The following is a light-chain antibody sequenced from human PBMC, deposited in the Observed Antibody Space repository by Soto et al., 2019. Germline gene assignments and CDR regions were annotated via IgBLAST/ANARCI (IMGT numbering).Light chain of an antibody. J-gene: IGKJ1*01. CDR2: GAS. CDR1: QSVSTSY. CDR3: QRYADSPWT. V-gene: IGKV3-20*01. Sequence: ETVLTQSPGTLSLSLGERATLSCRASQSVSTSYLAWYQQSPGQAPRLLIYGASNRATGIPDRFSGSGSGTDFTLSIGRLEPEDFAVYFCQRYADSPWTFGQGTKVDIK.